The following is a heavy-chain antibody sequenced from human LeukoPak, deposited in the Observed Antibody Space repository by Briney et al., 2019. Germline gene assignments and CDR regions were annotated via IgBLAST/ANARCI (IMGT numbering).Heavy chain of an antibody. Sequence: SETLSLTCTVSGGSISSYYWSWIRQPPGKGLEGIGYIYYNGSTNYNPSLKRRVTISVHTSKNQFSLKLSSVPAADTVVYYCAGVRGGYYRMDVWGQGTTVTVSS. CDR3: AGVRGGYYRMDV. V-gene: IGHV4-59*01. D-gene: IGHD3-16*01. CDR2: IYYNGST. J-gene: IGHJ6*02. CDR1: GGSISSYY.